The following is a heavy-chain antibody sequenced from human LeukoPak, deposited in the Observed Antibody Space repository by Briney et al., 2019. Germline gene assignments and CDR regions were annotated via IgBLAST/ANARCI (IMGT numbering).Heavy chain of an antibody. Sequence: GGSLRLSCAASGFTFSSYSMNWVRQAPGKGLEWVSSISSSSSYIYYADSVKGRFTISRDNAKNSLYLQMNSLRAEDTAVYYCARDRDCSSTSCYAGYWGQGTLVTVSS. CDR1: GFTFSSYS. V-gene: IGHV3-21*01. CDR3: ARDRDCSSTSCYAGY. D-gene: IGHD2-2*01. CDR2: ISSSSSYI. J-gene: IGHJ4*02.